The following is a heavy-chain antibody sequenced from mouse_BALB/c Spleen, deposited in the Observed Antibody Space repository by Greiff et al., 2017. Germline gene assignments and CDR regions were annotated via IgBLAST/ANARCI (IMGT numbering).Heavy chain of an antibody. CDR3: TREITTATRAMDY. V-gene: IGHV5-6-4*01. Sequence: EVKLVESGGGLVKPGGSLKLSCAASGFTFSSYTMSWVRQTPEKRLEWVATISSGGSYTYYPDSVKGRFTISRDNAKNTLYLQMSSLKSEDTAMYYCTREITTATRAMDYWGQGTSVTVSS. CDR1: GFTFSSYT. CDR2: ISSGGSYT. J-gene: IGHJ4*01. D-gene: IGHD1-2*01.